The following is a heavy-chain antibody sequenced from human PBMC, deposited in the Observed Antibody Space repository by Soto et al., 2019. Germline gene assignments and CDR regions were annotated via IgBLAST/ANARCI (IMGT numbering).Heavy chain of an antibody. CDR2: IYPGDSDT. CDR1: GYSFTSYW. J-gene: IGHJ6*02. V-gene: IGHV5-51*01. Sequence: GESLKISCKGSGYSFTSYWIGWVRQMPGKGLEWMGIIYPGDSDTRYSPSFQGQVTISADKSISTAYLQWSSLKASDTAMYYCARCITTFGVVDGMDVWGQGTTVTVSS. CDR3: ARCITTFGVVDGMDV. D-gene: IGHD3-3*01.